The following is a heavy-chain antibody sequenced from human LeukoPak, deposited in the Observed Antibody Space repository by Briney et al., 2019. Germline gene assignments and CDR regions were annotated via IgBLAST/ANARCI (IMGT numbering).Heavy chain of an antibody. CDR1: GGFISSYY. CDR2: IYYSGST. D-gene: IGHD3-3*01. CDR3: ASSDFWSGSPSGWFDP. Sequence: PSETLSLTCTVSGGFISSYYWSWIRQPPGEGLEWIGYIYYSGSTNYNPSLKSRVTISVDTSKNQFSLKLSSVTAADTAVYYCASSDFWSGSPSGWFDPWGQGTLVTVSS. J-gene: IGHJ5*02. V-gene: IGHV4-59*01.